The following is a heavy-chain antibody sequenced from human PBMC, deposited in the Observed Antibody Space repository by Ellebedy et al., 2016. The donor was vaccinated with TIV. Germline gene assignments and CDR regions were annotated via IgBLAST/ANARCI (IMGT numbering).Heavy chain of an antibody. D-gene: IGHD3-16*01. Sequence: GESLKISCAASGFTFSTYDMHWVRQAPGKGLEWLSYISGSGTTIYYADSVQGRFTISRDNGRKFLYLQMDNLRGEDTGVYYCTRDTNNTFWGDLSYSMAVWGKGTTVTVSS. CDR2: ISGSGTTI. V-gene: IGHV3-48*03. CDR3: TRDTNNTFWGDLSYSMAV. J-gene: IGHJ6*03. CDR1: GFTFSTYD.